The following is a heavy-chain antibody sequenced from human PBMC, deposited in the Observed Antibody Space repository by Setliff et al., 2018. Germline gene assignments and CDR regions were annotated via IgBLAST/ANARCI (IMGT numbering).Heavy chain of an antibody. J-gene: IGHJ3*02. CDR1: GGSFSGYH. CDR3: ARWGENSGRPDWRAFDI. CDR2: VGYNGNT. V-gene: IGHV4-59*01. Sequence: KSSETLSLTCAVYGGSFSGYHWNWIRQPPGKGLEWIGYVGYNGNTHYNPSLNSRVTMSVDTSKNQFSLKLTSVSAADTAVYYCARWGENSGRPDWRAFDIWGQGTMVTVS. D-gene: IGHD1-26*01.